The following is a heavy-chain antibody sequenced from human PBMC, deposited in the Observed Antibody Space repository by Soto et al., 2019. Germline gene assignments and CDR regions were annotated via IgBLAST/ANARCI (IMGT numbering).Heavy chain of an antibody. V-gene: IGHV4-61*01. D-gene: IGHD3-22*01. CDR2: IYYSGST. Sequence: SATLSLTCTVSGGSVSSGSYYWSWIRQPPGKGLEWIGYIYYSGSTNYNPSLKSRVTISVDTSKNQFSLKLSSVTAADTAVYYCPIDCDSSGYWAYGMDFCGHGTTVIVAS. CDR3: PIDCDSSGYWAYGMDF. CDR1: GGSVSSGSYY. J-gene: IGHJ6*02.